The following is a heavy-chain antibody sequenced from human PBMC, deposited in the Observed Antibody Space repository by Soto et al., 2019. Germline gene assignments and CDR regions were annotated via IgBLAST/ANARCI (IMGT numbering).Heavy chain of an antibody. CDR1: GFTFSSYA. D-gene: IGHD3-10*01. J-gene: IGHJ6*02. V-gene: IGHV3-23*01. Sequence: PVGSLRLSCAASGFTFSSYAMSWVRQAPGKGLEWVSAISGSGGSTYYADSVKGRFTISRDNSKNTLYLQMNSLRAEDTAVYYCAKARGVITMVRGVISYYYGMDVWGQGTTVTVSS. CDR3: AKARGVITMVRGVISYYYGMDV. CDR2: ISGSGGST.